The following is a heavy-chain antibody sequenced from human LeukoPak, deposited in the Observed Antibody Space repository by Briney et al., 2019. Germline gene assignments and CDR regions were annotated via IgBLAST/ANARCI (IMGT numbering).Heavy chain of an antibody. CDR1: GGTFSSYA. CDR2: IIPIFGTA. J-gene: IGHJ4*02. D-gene: IGHD5-18*01. V-gene: IGHV1-69*01. CDR3: ARDVRIQLWQPGY. Sequence: SVKVSCKASGGTFSSYAISWVRQAPGQGLEWMGGIIPIFGTANYAQKFQGRVTITADESTSTAYMELSSLRSDDTAVYYCARDVRIQLWQPGYWGQGTLVTVSS.